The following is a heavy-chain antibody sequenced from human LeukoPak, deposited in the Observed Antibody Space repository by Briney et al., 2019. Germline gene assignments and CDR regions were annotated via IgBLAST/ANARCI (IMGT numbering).Heavy chain of an antibody. Sequence: ASVKLSCKASGYTFTSYYMHWVRQAPGQGLEWMGIINPSGGSTSYAQKFQGRVTMTRDTSTSTVYMELSSLRSEDTAVYYCARESSGWYLGFDCWGQGTLVTVSS. CDR3: ARESSGWYLGFDC. D-gene: IGHD6-19*01. J-gene: IGHJ4*02. CDR2: INPSGGST. V-gene: IGHV1-46*01. CDR1: GYTFTSYY.